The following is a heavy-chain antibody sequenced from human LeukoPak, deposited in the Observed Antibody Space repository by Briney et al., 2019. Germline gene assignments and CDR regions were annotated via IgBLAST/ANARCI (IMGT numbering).Heavy chain of an antibody. Sequence: GSLRLSCAASGFTVSSNYMSWVRQAPGKGLEWVSVIYSGGSTYYADSVRGRFTISRDNSKNTLYLQMNSLRAEDTAVYYCANYDYVWGSYRYTGGFDYWGQGTLVTVSS. D-gene: IGHD3-16*02. V-gene: IGHV3-66*01. CDR3: ANYDYVWGSYRYTGGFDY. CDR2: IYSGGST. J-gene: IGHJ4*02. CDR1: GFTVSSNY.